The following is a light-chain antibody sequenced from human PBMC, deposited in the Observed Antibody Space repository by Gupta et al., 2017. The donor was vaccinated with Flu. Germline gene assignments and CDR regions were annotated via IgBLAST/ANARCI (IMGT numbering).Light chain of an antibody. CDR1: QSGLDSSNNKNY. CDR2: WAS. CDR3: QQDDSTPYT. V-gene: IGKV4-1*01. J-gene: IGKJ2*01. Sequence: DIVMTQSPDSLAVSLGERATINCKSSQSGLDSSNNKNYSAWYQQKPGQPPKLLIYWASTRESGVPDRFSGSGSGTDFTLTISSLQAEDVAVYYCQQDDSTPYTFGQGTKLEIK.